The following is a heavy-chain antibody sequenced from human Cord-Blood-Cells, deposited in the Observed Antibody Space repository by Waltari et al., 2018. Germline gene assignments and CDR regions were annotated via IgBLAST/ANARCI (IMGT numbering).Heavy chain of an antibody. CDR1: GFTFSSYW. CDR2: IKQDGSEK. V-gene: IGHV3-7*01. CDR3: ARDYSNYYFDY. Sequence: EVQLVESGGGLVQPGGSLRLSCAAYGFTFSSYWMIWVRQAPGKGLEWVANIKQDGSEKYYVDSVKGRFTISRDNAKNSLYLQMNSLRAEDTAVYYCARDYSNYYFDYWGQGTLVTVSS. D-gene: IGHD4-4*01. J-gene: IGHJ4*02.